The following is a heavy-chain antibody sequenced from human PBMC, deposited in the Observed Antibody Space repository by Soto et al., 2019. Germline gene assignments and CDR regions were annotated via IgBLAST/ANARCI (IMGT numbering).Heavy chain of an antibody. D-gene: IGHD6-6*01. CDR1: GYTFTSYW. Sequence: GESLKISCKTSGYTFTSYWIGWVRQMPGKGLEWMGIIWPGDSDARYSPSFQGQVTISADKSISTAFLQWSSLNASATAMYYCARHGSSASFEFWGQGTLVTVSS. CDR2: IWPGDSDA. V-gene: IGHV5-51*01. J-gene: IGHJ4*02. CDR3: ARHGSSASFEF.